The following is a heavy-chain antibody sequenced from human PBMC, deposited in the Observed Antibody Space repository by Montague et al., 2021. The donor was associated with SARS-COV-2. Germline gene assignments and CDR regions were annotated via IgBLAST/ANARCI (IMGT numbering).Heavy chain of an antibody. CDR3: VRGYCSGRGCYYYYGMDV. V-gene: IGHV4-34*01. D-gene: IGHD2-15*01. CDR2: TNDSGRT. CDR1: GGSFSGYY. J-gene: IGHJ6*02. Sequence: SETLSLTCAVYGGSFSGYYWSWIRQPPGRGLEWIGETNDSGRTNYNPSLKGRVTISVDTSKNQFSLRLSPVTAAETAVYYCVRGYCSGRGCYYYYGMDVWGQGTTVTVSS.